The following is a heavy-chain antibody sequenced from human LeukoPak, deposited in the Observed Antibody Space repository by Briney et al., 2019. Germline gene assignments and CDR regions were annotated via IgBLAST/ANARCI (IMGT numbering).Heavy chain of an antibody. CDR3: ARTYYYYMDV. Sequence: TASETLSLTCTVSGGSISSNSYYWGWIRQSPGKGLEWIGTIYYSGSTYYNPSLLSRVTISVDESKNQFSLKLNSVTAADTAVYFCARTYYYYMDVWGKGTTVTVS. J-gene: IGHJ6*03. V-gene: IGHV4-39*07. CDR2: IYYSGST. CDR1: GGSISSNSYY.